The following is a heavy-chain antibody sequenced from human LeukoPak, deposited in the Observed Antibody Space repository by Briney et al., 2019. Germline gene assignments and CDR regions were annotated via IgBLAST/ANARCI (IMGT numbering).Heavy chain of an antibody. CDR1: GYTFTSYY. J-gene: IGHJ4*02. CDR3: AREAKQLTLYRTYYFDY. D-gene: IGHD6-6*01. V-gene: IGHV1-46*01. CDR2: INPSGGST. Sequence: ASVKVSCKASGYTFTSYYMRCVRQAPGQGLEWMGIINPSGGSTSYAQKFQGRVTMTRDTSTSTVYMELSSLRSEDTAVYYCAREAKQLTLYRTYYFDYWGQGTLVTVSS.